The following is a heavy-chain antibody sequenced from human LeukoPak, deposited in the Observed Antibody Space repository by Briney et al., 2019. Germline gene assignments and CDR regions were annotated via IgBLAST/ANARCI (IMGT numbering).Heavy chain of an antibody. CDR3: AMPGAYCGGDCYKPAPDY. CDR2: IRSKANNYAT. D-gene: IGHD2-21*02. CDR1: GFTFSGSA. Sequence: GGSLKLSCAASGFTFSGSAMHWVRQASGKGLEWVGRIRSKANNYATAYAASVEGRFSISRDDSKNTAYLQMNSLRAEDTAVYYCAMPGAYCGGDCYKPAPDYWGQGTLVTVSS. V-gene: IGHV3-73*01. J-gene: IGHJ4*02.